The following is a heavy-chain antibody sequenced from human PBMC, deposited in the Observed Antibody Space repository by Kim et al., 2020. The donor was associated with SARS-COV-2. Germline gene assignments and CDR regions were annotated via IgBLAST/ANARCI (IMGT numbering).Heavy chain of an antibody. CDR1: GFTFSSYG. J-gene: IGHJ6*04. CDR3: AKCRRDVLRYFDWLGAYGMDV. V-gene: IGHV3-33*06. Sequence: GGSLRLSCAASGFTFSSYGMHWVRQAPGKGLEWVAVIWYDGSNKYYADSVKGRFTISRDNSKNTLYLQMNSLRAEDTAVYYCAKCRRDVLRYFDWLGAYGMDVWGEGTTGTVSS. D-gene: IGHD3-9*01. CDR2: IWYDGSNK.